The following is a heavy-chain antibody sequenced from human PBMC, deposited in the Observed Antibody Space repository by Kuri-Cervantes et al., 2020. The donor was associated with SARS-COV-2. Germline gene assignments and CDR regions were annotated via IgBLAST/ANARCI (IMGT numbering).Heavy chain of an antibody. V-gene: IGHV1-69*13. J-gene: IGHJ4*02. CDR1: GGTFSSYA. Sequence: VKVSCKASGGTFSSYAISWVRQAPGQGLEWMGGIIPIFGTANYAQKFQGRVTITADESTSTAYMELSSLRSEDTAVYYCAAVYYDSSGYYYWGQGTLVTVSS. CDR2: IIPIFGTA. D-gene: IGHD3-22*01. CDR3: AAVYYDSSGYYY.